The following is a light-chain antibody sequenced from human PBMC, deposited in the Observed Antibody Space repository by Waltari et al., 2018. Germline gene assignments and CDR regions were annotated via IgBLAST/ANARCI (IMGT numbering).Light chain of an antibody. CDR3: QQSQGVPFT. J-gene: IGKJ2*01. CDR2: AAS. V-gene: IGKV1-39*01. Sequence: DIQMTQSPSSLSASVGDRVTITCRASQRISNFLNWYQQKPGKAPKLLIYAASTLQSGVPSMFTGSGYGTDFTLTISSLQPEDIATYSCQQSQGVPFTFGQGTKVELK. CDR1: QRISNF.